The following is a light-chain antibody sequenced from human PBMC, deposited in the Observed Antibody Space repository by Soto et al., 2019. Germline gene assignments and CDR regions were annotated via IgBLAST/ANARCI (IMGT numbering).Light chain of an antibody. J-gene: IGLJ7*01. CDR3: CSYAGSSAV. CDR2: EGS. V-gene: IGLV2-23*01. CDR1: SSDVGSYNL. Sequence: QSALTQPASVSGSPGQSITISCTGTSSDVGSYNLVSWYQQHPGKAPKLMIYEGSKRPSGVSNRFSGSKSGNTASLTISGLQAEEEADYYCCSYAGSSAVFGGGTQLTVL.